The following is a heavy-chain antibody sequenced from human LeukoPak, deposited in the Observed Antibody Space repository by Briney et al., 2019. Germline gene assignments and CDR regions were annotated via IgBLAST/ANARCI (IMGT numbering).Heavy chain of an antibody. CDR3: ARVAGRSSPYYFDY. J-gene: IGHJ4*02. V-gene: IGHV3-74*01. CDR2: INSDGSSS. Sequence: PGGSPRLSCAASGFTFSSYWMHWVRQAPGKGLVWVSRINSDGSSSSYADSVKGRFTISRDNAKNTLYLQMNSLRAEDTAVYYCARVAGRSSPYYFDYWGRGTLVTVSS. CDR1: GFTFSSYW. D-gene: IGHD6-13*01.